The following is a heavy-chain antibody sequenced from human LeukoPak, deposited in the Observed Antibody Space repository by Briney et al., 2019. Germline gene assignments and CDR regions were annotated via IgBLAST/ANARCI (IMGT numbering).Heavy chain of an antibody. Sequence: SETLSLTCTVSGGSISSYYWSWIRQPPGKGLEWIGYIYYSGSTNYNPSLKSRVTISVDTSKNQFSLKLSSVTAADTAVYYCAREVEDFDRSGFDPWGQGTLVTVSS. CDR1: GGSISSYY. CDR2: IYYSGST. V-gene: IGHV4-59*01. CDR3: AREVEDFDRSGFDP. J-gene: IGHJ5*02. D-gene: IGHD3-9*01.